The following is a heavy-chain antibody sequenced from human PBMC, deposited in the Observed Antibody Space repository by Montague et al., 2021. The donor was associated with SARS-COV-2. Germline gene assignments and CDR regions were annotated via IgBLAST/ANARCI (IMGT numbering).Heavy chain of an antibody. D-gene: IGHD3-16*01. CDR1: GGSISTYY. CDR3: ARTWRFGQSYGLDI. J-gene: IGHJ3*02. Sequence: SETLSLTCTVSGGSISTYYWNWIRQFPGKGLEWIGYTDYSGSTNYNPSLQRRVTISLDTSENQFSLKLSSVTAADTAVYYCARTWRFGQSYGLDIWGQGIMVTVSS. CDR2: TDYSGST. V-gene: IGHV4-59*01.